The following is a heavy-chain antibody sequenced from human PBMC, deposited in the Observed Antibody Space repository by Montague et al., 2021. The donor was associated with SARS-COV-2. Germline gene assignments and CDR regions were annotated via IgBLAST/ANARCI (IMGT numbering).Heavy chain of an antibody. V-gene: IGHV4-61*01. CDR2: IYYSGST. CDR3: ARDPWHITIFGVVTRYGMDV. D-gene: IGHD3-3*01. Sequence: SETLSLTCTVSGGSVSSGSYYWSWIRQPPEKGLEWIGYIYYSGSTNYNPSLKSRVTISVDTSKNQFSLKLSSVTAADTAVYYCARDPWHITIFGVVTRYGMDVWGQGTTVTVSS. J-gene: IGHJ6*02. CDR1: GGSVSSGSYY.